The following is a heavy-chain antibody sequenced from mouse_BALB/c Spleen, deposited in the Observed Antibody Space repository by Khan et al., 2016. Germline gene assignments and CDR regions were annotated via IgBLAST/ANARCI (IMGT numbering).Heavy chain of an antibody. CDR2: INPYNGDT. V-gene: IGHV1-20*02. Sequence: VQLQQSGPELVKPGASVKISCKASGYSFIGYFMNWVMQSHGKSLEWIGRINPYNGDTFYNQKFKGKATLTVDKSSSTAHMELRSLESEDSAVYYCARDYGSPRGAMDYWGQGTSVTVSS. CDR3: ARDYGSPRGAMDY. D-gene: IGHD1-1*01. CDR1: GYSFIGYF. J-gene: IGHJ4*01.